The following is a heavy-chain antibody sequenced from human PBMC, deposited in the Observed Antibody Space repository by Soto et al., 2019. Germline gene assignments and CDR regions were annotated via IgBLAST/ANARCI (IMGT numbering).Heavy chain of an antibody. Sequence: SXRLACSSSVFTFVLYPMNWVRHVPGKGLEWVSSISTSSNYIYYADSVKGRFTISRDNARNSLYLQMNSLRVDDKAVYYCERIEQAWGQGALVTVSS. CDR3: ERIEQA. V-gene: IGHV3-21*01. J-gene: IGHJ5*02. CDR2: ISTSSNYI. CDR1: VFTFVLYP.